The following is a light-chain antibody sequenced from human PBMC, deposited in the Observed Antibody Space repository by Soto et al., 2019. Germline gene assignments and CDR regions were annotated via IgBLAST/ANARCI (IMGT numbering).Light chain of an antibody. CDR1: SSNIGGNT. Sequence: QSVLTQPPSASGTPGQTVTISCSGSSSNIGGNTVNWYQQLPGAAPKLLIYQNTQRPSGVPDRFSGSKSGSSASLAISGLQSEDEADYYCASWDDSLNRYVGFGGGTKLTVL. CDR3: ASWDDSLNRYVG. CDR2: QNT. J-gene: IGLJ2*01. V-gene: IGLV1-44*01.